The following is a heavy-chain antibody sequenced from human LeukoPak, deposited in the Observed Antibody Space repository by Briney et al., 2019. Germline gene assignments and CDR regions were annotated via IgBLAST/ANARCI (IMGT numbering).Heavy chain of an antibody. D-gene: IGHD3-3*01. CDR1: GFTFSSYA. CDR3: AKVSDDFWSGYPFLDY. V-gene: IGHV3-23*01. J-gene: IGHJ4*02. CDR2: ISGSGGST. Sequence: PGGSLRLSCAASGFTFSSYAMSWVRQAPGKGLEWVSAISGSGGSTYYADSVKGRFTISRDNSKNTLYLQMNSLRAEDTAVYYCAKVSDDFWSGYPFLDYWGQGTLSPSPQ.